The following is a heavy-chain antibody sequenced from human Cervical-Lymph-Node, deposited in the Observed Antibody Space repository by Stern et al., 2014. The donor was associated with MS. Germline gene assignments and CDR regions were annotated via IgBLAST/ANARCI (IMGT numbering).Heavy chain of an antibody. CDR2: ISYTGGT. CDR3: ARRGGQRLIHFDS. D-gene: IGHD6-25*01. V-gene: IGHV4-4*02. CDR1: GDFVTNTNY. Sequence: QVQLQESGPGLVKPSETLSLTCVVSGDFVTNTNYWSWVRQSPGKGLEWIGEISYTGGTNYNPSLKSRLLLLLDNSKNQLPLILASVTATDTAVYFCARRGGQRLIHFDSWGQGTLVTVSS. J-gene: IGHJ4*02.